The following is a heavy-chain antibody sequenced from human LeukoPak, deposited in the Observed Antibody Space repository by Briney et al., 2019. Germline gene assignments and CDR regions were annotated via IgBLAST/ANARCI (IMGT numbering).Heavy chain of an antibody. CDR3: ARHDYGGNSAGQGGY. V-gene: IGHV5-51*01. J-gene: IGHJ4*02. CDR1: GYLFTSYW. CDR2: IYPGDSDT. Sequence: PGESLKISCKGSGYLFTSYWIGWVRQMPGKGLEWMGIIYPGDSDTRYRPSFQGQVTIQADKSISTAYLQWSSLKASDTAMYYCARHDYGGNSAGQGGYWGQGTLVTVSS. D-gene: IGHD4-23*01.